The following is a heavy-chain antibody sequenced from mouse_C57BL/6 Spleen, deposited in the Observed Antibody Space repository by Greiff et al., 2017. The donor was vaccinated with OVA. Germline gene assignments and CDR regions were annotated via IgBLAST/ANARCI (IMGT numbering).Heavy chain of an antibody. CDR3: TRERLGYFDY. V-gene: IGHV5-9-1*02. CDR1: GFTFSSYA. CDR2: ISSVGDDI. J-gene: IGHJ2*01. Sequence: EVQLVESGAGLVKPGGSLKLSCAASGFTFSSYAMSWVRQTPEKRLEWVAYISSVGDDIYYAETVKGRFTISRDNAMNTLYLQMSSLTSEDTAMYYCTRERLGYFDYWGQGTTHSVSS. D-gene: IGHD4-1*01.